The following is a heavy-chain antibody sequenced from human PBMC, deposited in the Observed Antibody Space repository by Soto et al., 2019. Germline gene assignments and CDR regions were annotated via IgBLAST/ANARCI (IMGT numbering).Heavy chain of an antibody. CDR2: ISSSGSTI. V-gene: IGHV3-48*02. Sequence: EVQLVEAGGGLVQPGGSLRLSCAASGFTFSSYSMNWVRQAPGKGLEWVSYISSSGSTIYYADSVKGRFTISRDNAKNSLYLQMNSLRDEDTAVYYCARDLRMVYAIDCDYWGQGTLVTVSS. CDR3: ARDLRMVYAIDCDY. CDR1: GFTFSSYS. D-gene: IGHD2-8*01. J-gene: IGHJ4*02.